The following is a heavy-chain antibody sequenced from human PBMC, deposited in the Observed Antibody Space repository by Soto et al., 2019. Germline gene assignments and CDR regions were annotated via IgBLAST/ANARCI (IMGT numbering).Heavy chain of an antibody. CDR3: GRGYCSSTSCQYYLDF. Sequence: GASVKVSYKASGYTFTGYAIHWVRQAPGQRLEWMGWINGGNGDTKYAQKFQGRVTITRDTSAATAYMELTSLGSEDTALYHCGRGYCSSTSCQYYLDFWGQGTPVTVSS. V-gene: IGHV1-3*01. CDR1: GYTFTGYA. J-gene: IGHJ4*02. D-gene: IGHD2-2*01. CDR2: INGGNGDT.